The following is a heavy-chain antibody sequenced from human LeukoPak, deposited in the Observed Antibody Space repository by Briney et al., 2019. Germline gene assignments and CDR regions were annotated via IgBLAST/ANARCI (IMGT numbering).Heavy chain of an antibody. D-gene: IGHD1-1*01. CDR2: IYYSGST. V-gene: IGHV4-31*03. CDR1: GGSISSGGYY. J-gene: IGHJ5*02. CDR3: ARVTTNWFDP. Sequence: SETLSLTCTVSGGSISSGGYYWSWIRQHPGKGLEWIGYIYYSGSTYYNPSLKSRVTISVDTSKNQFSLKLSSVTAADTAVYYCARVTTNWFDPWGQGTLVTVSS.